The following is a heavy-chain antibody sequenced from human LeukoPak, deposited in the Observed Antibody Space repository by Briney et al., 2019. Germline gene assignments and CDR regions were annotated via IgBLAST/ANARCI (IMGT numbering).Heavy chain of an antibody. CDR3: ARDIKRQGITIFGVVTGFDY. Sequence: GGSLRLSCAASGFTFSSYSMNWVRQAPGKGLEWVSSISSSSSYIYSADSVKGRFTISRDNAKNSLYLQMNSLRAEDTAVYYCARDIKRQGITIFGVVTGFDYWGQGTLVTVSS. J-gene: IGHJ4*02. CDR1: GFTFSSYS. V-gene: IGHV3-21*01. CDR2: ISSSSSYI. D-gene: IGHD3-3*01.